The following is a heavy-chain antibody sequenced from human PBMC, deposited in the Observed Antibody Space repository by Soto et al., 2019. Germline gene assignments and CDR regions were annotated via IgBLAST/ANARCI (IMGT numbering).Heavy chain of an antibody. J-gene: IGHJ4*02. CDR3: AKSCSSPSYCFDY. CDR1: GFTFSSYG. V-gene: IGHV3-30*18. Sequence: GGSLRLSCAASGFTFSSYGMHWVRQAPGKGLEWVAVISYDGSNKYYADSVKGRFTISRDNSKNTLYLQMNSLRAEDTAVYYCAKSCSSPSYCFDYWGQGTLVTVSS. CDR2: ISYDGSNK. D-gene: IGHD2-2*01.